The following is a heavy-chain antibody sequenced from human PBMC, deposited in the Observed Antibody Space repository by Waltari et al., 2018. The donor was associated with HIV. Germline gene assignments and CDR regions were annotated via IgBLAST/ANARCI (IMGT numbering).Heavy chain of an antibody. CDR2: IPGSGDGT. J-gene: IGHJ4*02. CDR1: GFTFRSYN. Sequence: EMQLLESGGGLVQPGGSLRLSCAAYGFTFRSYNMSWVRQAPGKGLEWVSLIPGSGDGTYYADSVKGRFTISRDNSYNTLFLQLNSLRAEDTAVYYCAKTSRGNYFDYWGQGTLVTVSS. CDR3: AKTSRGNYFDY. V-gene: IGHV3-23*01.